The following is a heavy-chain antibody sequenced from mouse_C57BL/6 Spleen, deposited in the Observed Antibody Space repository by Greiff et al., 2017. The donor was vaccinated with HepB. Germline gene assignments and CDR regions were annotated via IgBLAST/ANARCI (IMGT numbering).Heavy chain of an antibody. V-gene: IGHV1-82*01. J-gene: IGHJ4*01. Sequence: VQLQQSGPELVKPGASVKISCKASGYAFSSSWMNWVKQRPGKGLEWIGRIYPGDGDTNYNGKFKGKATLTADKSSSTAYMQLSSLTSEDSAVYFCAELTGTGYYAMDYWGQGTSVTVSS. CDR2: IYPGDGDT. CDR3: AELTGTGYYAMDY. D-gene: IGHD4-1*01. CDR1: GYAFSSSW.